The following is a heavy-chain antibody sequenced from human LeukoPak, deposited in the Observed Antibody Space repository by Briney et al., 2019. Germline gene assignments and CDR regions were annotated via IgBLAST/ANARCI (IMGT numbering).Heavy chain of an antibody. V-gene: IGHV3-11*05. D-gene: IGHD4-17*01. J-gene: IGHJ6*02. CDR3: ARDQRRTTVTFLYNYYYGLDV. CDR2: TSGSGSYT. Sequence: GGSLRLSCAASGFTFSDYYMSWIRQAPGKGLEWVSYTSGSGSYTNYADSVKGRFTISRDNAKNSLYLQMNSLRAEDTAVYYCARDQRRTTVTFLYNYYYGLDVWGQGTTVSVSS. CDR1: GFTFSDYY.